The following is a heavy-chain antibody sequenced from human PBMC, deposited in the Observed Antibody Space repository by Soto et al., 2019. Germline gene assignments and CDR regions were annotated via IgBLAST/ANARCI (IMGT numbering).Heavy chain of an antibody. CDR1: GFTFSSYS. J-gene: IGHJ4*02. CDR3: ARQQAQKDFDY. Sequence: GGSLRLSCAASGFTFSSYSMNWVRQAPGKGLEWVSYISSSSNAIYYADSVKGRFTISRDNAKNSLHLQMNSLRDEDTAVYYCARQQAQKDFDYWGQGTLVTVSS. D-gene: IGHD6-13*01. CDR2: ISSSSNAI. V-gene: IGHV3-48*02.